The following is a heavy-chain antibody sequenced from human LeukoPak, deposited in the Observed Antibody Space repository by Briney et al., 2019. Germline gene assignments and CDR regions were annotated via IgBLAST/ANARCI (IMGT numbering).Heavy chain of an antibody. Sequence: PSETLSLTCTVSGGSISSYYWSWIRQPAGKGLEWIGEINHSGSTNYNPSLKSRVTISVDTSKNQFSLKLSSVTAADTAVYYCASCYSGSGSYYKGSQSYFDYWGQGTLVTVSS. CDR3: ASCYSGSGSYYKGSQSYFDY. CDR1: GGSISSYY. D-gene: IGHD3-10*01. CDR2: INHSGST. J-gene: IGHJ4*02. V-gene: IGHV4-34*01.